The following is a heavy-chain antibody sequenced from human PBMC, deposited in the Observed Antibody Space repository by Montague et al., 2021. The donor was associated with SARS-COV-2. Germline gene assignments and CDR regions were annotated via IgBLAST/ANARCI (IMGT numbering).Heavy chain of an antibody. CDR2: IYYKTKWYN. CDR1: GDSVVRHRAT. J-gene: IGHJ2*01. CDR3: ARAYCGGDCYFYWYFDR. Sequence: CAISGDSVVRHRATSEENRQEPQRRLEWLGRIYYKTKWYNDYAVSVKSRVIINPDTSNNRISLQLNSVTPEDTAVYYCARAYCGGDCYFYWYFDRWGRGTLVTVSS. V-gene: IGHV6-1*01. D-gene: IGHD2-21*02.